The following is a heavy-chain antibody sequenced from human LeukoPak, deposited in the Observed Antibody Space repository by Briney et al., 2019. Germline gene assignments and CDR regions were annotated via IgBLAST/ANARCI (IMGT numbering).Heavy chain of an antibody. CDR2: ISYDGSNK. V-gene: IGHV3-30*18. CDR1: GFTFSSYG. J-gene: IGHJ6*02. Sequence: GGSLRLSCAASGFTFSSYGMHWVRQAPGKGLEWVAVISYDGSNKYYADSVKGRFTISRDNSKNTLYLQMNSLRAEDTAVYYCAKPGGVRPPPDQRYYYYGMDVWGQGTTVTVSS. CDR3: AKPGGVRPPPDQRYYYYGMDV. D-gene: IGHD1-26*01.